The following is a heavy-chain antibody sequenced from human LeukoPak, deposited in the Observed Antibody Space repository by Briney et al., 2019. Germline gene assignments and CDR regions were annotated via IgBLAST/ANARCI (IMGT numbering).Heavy chain of an antibody. CDR3: AKPYDSSGYYYGN. V-gene: IGHV3-7*01. Sequence: GGSLRLSCAASGFTFSTYWMSWVRQAPGKGLEWVANIKQDGSERYYVDSVKGRFTISRDNAKNSLYLQMNSLRAEDTAVYYCAKPYDSSGYYYGNWGQGTLVTVSS. CDR1: GFTFSTYW. J-gene: IGHJ4*02. D-gene: IGHD3-22*01. CDR2: IKQDGSER.